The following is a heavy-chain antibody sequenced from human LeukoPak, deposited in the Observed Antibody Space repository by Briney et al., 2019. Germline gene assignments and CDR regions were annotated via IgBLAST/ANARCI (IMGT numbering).Heavy chain of an antibody. CDR2: ISGSGGST. Sequence: GGSLRLSCAASGFTFSSYAMSWVRQAPGKGLEWVSAISGSGGSTYYADSVKGRFTISRDNSKNTLYLQMNSLRAEDTAVYYCAKDPSITIFGVVIGFDYWGQGTLVTVSS. V-gene: IGHV3-23*01. CDR3: AKDPSITIFGVVIGFDY. D-gene: IGHD3-3*01. J-gene: IGHJ4*02. CDR1: GFTFSSYA.